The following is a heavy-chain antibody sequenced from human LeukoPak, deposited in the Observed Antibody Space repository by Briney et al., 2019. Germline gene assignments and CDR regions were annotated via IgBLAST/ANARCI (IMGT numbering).Heavy chain of an antibody. CDR3: ARDINAFDI. CDR2: IGGTSEHI. D-gene: IGHD1-14*01. J-gene: IGHJ3*02. Sequence: GGSLRLSCAASEFTVSTNYMNWVRQAPGKGLEWISYIGGTSEHIYYADSVKGRFTISRDNAQNSLYLQMTSLRAEDTAMYYCARDINAFDIWGQGTKVTVSS. V-gene: IGHV3-21*05. CDR1: EFTVSTNY.